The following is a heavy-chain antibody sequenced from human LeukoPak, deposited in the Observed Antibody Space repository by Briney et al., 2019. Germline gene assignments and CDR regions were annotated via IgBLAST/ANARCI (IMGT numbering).Heavy chain of an antibody. Sequence: SETLSLTCTVSGGSISTSNYYWGWIRQPPGKGLEWIGSIYYSGTTHYNPSLESRVTISVDTSKNQFSLKLASVTAADTAIYYCAKGAGGFSYYNWFDPWGQGTLVTVSS. CDR1: GGSISTSNYY. D-gene: IGHD5-18*01. CDR2: IYYSGTT. J-gene: IGHJ5*02. CDR3: AKGAGGFSYYNWFDP. V-gene: IGHV4-39*07.